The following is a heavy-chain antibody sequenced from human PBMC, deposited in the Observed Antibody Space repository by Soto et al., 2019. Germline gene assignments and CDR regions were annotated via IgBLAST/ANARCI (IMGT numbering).Heavy chain of an antibody. D-gene: IGHD2-2*01. CDR1: GGTFSSYA. Sequence: SVKVSCKASGGTFSSYAISWVRQAPGQGLEWMGGIIPIFGTANYAQKFQGRVTITADESTSTAYMELSSLRSEDTAVYYCECVVPAARSSPETARDAFAIWGQGTMVTVSS. CDR3: ECVVPAARSSPETARDAFAI. CDR2: IIPIFGTA. V-gene: IGHV1-69*13. J-gene: IGHJ3*02.